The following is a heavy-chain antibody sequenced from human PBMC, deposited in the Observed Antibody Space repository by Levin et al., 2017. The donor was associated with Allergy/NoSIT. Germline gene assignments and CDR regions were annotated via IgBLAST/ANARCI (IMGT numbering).Heavy chain of an antibody. CDR2: ISSSSSYI. CDR3: ARDKRYSGYGLADY. J-gene: IGHJ4*02. Sequence: GGSLRLSCAASGFTFSSYSMNWVRQAPGKGLEWVSSISSSSSYIYYADSVKGRFTISRDNAKNSLYLQMNSLRAEDTAVYYCARDKRYSGYGLADYWGQGTLVTVSS. V-gene: IGHV3-21*01. D-gene: IGHD5-12*01. CDR1: GFTFSSYS.